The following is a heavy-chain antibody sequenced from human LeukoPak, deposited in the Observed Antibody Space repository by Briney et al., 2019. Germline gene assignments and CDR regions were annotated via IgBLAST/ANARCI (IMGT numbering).Heavy chain of an antibody. V-gene: IGHV1-2*02. CDR1: GYTFTGYY. Sequence: ASVKVSCKASGYTFTGYYMDWVRQAPGQGLEWMGWINPNSGGANYAQKFQGRVTMTRDTSISTAYMELSRLRSDDTAVYYCARDDGSGSPYFDYWGQGTLVTVSS. J-gene: IGHJ4*02. D-gene: IGHD3-10*01. CDR3: ARDDGSGSPYFDY. CDR2: INPNSGGA.